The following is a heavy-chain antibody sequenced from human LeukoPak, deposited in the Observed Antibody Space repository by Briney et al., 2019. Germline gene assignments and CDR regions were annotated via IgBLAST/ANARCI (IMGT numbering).Heavy chain of an antibody. J-gene: IGHJ4*02. CDR2: IYYSGST. Sequence: PSETLSLTCSVSGGSISSSYWSWIRQPPGKGLEWIGYIYYSGSTNYNPSLKSRVTISIDTSKNQFSLNLSSVTAADTAVYYCARSERYSSGWYFYFDYWGQGTLVTVSS. D-gene: IGHD6-19*01. CDR1: GGSISSSY. V-gene: IGHV4-59*01. CDR3: ARSERYSSGWYFYFDY.